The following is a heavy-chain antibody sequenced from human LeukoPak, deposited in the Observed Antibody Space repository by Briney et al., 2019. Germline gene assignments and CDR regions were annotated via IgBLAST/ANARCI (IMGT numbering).Heavy chain of an antibody. J-gene: IGHJ5*02. CDR3: ARVLSVVSPLGSNWFDP. Sequence: SQTLSLTCTVSGGSISSGGYYWSWIRQHPGKGLEWIGYIYYSGSTYYNPSLKSRVTISVDTSKNQFSLRLSSVTAADTAVYYCARVLSVVSPLGSNWFDPWGQGTLVTVSS. V-gene: IGHV4-31*03. CDR2: IYYSGST. D-gene: IGHD2/OR15-2a*01. CDR1: GGSISSGGYY.